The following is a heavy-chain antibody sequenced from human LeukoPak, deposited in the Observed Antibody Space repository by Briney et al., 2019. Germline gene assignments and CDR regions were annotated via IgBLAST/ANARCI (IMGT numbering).Heavy chain of an antibody. CDR1: GFTFSSST. CDR2: ITNTDT. V-gene: IGHV3-21*01. Sequence: VGSLRLSCAASGFTFSSSTMNWVRQAPGKGLECISSITNTDTYYADSVNGRFTVSRDNAKNSLYLQMNSLRAEDKALYYCARIVLYPGYTSGWAHDFDYWGQGTRVTVSS. CDR3: ARIVLYPGYTSGWAHDFDY. D-gene: IGHD6-19*01. J-gene: IGHJ4*02.